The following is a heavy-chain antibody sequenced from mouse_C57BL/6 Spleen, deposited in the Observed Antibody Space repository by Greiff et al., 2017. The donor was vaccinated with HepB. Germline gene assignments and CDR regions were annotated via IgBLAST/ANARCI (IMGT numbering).Heavy chain of an antibody. J-gene: IGHJ4*01. V-gene: IGHV1-55*01. CDR1: GYTFTSYW. D-gene: IGHD2-12*01. Sequence: QVQLQQPGAELVKPGASVKMSCKASGYTFTSYWITWVKQRPGQGLEWIGDIYPGSGSTNYNEKFKSKATLTVDTSSSTAYMQLSSLTSEDSAVYYCARVTTGYYYAMDYWGQGPSVTVSS. CDR2: IYPGSGST. CDR3: ARVTTGYYYAMDY.